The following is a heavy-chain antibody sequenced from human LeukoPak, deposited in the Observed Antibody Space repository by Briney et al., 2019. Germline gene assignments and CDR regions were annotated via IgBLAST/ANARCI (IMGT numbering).Heavy chain of an antibody. J-gene: IGHJ5*02. CDR3: ARGATYYYDSSGFDP. V-gene: IGHV4-34*01. Sequence: SEALSLTCAVYGGSFSGYYWSWIRQPPGKGPEWIGEINHSGSTNYNPSLKSRATISVDTSKNQFSLKLSSVTAADTAVYYCARGATYYYDSSGFDPWGQGTLVTVSS. CDR2: INHSGST. D-gene: IGHD3-22*01. CDR1: GGSFSGYY.